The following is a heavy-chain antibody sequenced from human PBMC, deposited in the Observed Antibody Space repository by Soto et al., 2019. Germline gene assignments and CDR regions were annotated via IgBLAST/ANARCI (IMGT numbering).Heavy chain of an antibody. CDR1: GGSISSGGYS. D-gene: IGHD3-22*01. Sequence: KTSETLSLTCAVSGGSISSGGYSWSWIRQPPGKGLEWIGYIYHSGSTYYNPSLKSRVTISVDRSKNQFSLKLSSVTAADTAVYYCARAIHYYDSSGYLDYWGQGTLVTVSS. J-gene: IGHJ4*02. CDR2: IYHSGST. CDR3: ARAIHYYDSSGYLDY. V-gene: IGHV4-30-2*01.